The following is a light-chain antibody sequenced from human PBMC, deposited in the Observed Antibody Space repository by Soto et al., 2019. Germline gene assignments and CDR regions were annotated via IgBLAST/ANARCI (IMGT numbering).Light chain of an antibody. CDR3: QQLNSDPLT. CDR1: QGISSY. CDR2: VAS. V-gene: IGKV1-9*01. J-gene: IGKJ4*01. Sequence: DIQLTQSPSFLSASVGDRVTITCRASQGISSYLAWYQQKPGKAPNLLIYVASTLQSGVPSRFSGSGSGTEFSLTISSLQPEDFATYYSQQLNSDPLTFGGGTTVEI.